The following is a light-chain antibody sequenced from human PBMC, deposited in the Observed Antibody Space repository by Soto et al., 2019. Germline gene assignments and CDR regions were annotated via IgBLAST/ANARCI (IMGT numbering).Light chain of an antibody. Sequence: AIRMTQSPSSFSASTGDRVTITCRASQGISSYLAWYQQKPGKAPKLLIYAASTLQSGVPSRFSGSGSGTDFTLTISCLQSEDFATYSCQQYYSYPWTFGEGTKVEI. CDR1: QGISSY. V-gene: IGKV1-8*01. CDR2: AAS. J-gene: IGKJ1*01. CDR3: QQYYSYPWT.